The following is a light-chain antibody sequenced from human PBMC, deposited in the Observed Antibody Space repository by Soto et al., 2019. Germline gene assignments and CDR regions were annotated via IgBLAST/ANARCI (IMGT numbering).Light chain of an antibody. V-gene: IGLV7-46*01. CDR2: DTS. J-gene: IGLJ2*01. CDR3: LLSYSGARSRVV. Sequence: QAVVTQEPSLTVYPGGTVTLTCGSSTGAVTSGHYPYWFQQKPGQAPRTLIYDTSNKHSWTPARFSGSLLGGKAALTLSGAQPEDEAEYYCLLSYSGARSRVVFGGGTKLTVL. CDR1: TGAVTSGHY.